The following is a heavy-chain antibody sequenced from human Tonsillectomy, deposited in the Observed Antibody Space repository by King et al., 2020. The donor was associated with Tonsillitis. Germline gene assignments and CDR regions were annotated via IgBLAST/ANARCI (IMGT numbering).Heavy chain of an antibody. CDR2: IYHSGST. Sequence: VQLQESGPGLVKPSETLSLTCTVSGGSISSHYWSWIRQPPGKGLELIGYIYHSGSTKYNPSLKSRVSISVVTSKNQFSLKLSSVTAADTAVYYCARGGGSSSWYDSSFDYWGQGTLVTVSS. J-gene: IGHJ4*02. CDR1: GGSISSHY. V-gene: IGHV4-59*11. D-gene: IGHD6-13*01. CDR3: ARGGGSSSWYDSSFDY.